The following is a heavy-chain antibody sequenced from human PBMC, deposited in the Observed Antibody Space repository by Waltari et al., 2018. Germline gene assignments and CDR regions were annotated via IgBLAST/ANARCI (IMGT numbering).Heavy chain of an antibody. CDR2: IYTSGST. J-gene: IGHJ4*02. Sequence: QVQLQESGPGLVKPSQTLSLTCTVSGGSISSGSSSWRWIRQPAGKGLEWIGRIYTSGSTNYNPSLKSRVTISVDTSKNQFSLKLSSVTAADTAVYYCARDVGSSWYYFDYWGQGTLVTVSS. CDR1: GGSISSGSSS. D-gene: IGHD6-13*01. V-gene: IGHV4-61*02. CDR3: ARDVGSSWYYFDY.